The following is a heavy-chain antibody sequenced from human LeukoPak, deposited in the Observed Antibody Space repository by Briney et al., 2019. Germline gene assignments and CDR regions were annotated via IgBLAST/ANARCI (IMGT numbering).Heavy chain of an antibody. CDR3: ARGRLAAAGLFDP. V-gene: IGHV1-69*01. J-gene: IGHJ5*02. D-gene: IGHD6-13*01. CDR2: IIPIFGTA. Sequence: ASVKVSCKASGGTFSSYAISWGRQAPGQGLEWIGGIIPIFGTANYAQKFQGRVTITADESTSTAYMELSSLRSEDTAVYYCARGRLAAAGLFDPWGQGTLVTVSS. CDR1: GGTFSSYA.